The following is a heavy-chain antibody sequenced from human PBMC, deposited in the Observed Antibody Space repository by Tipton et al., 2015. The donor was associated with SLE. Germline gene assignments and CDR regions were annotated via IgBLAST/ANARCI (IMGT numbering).Heavy chain of an antibody. J-gene: IGHJ4*02. V-gene: IGHV1-18*01. CDR1: GYTFTSYD. CDR3: AREFTGYSSSWLDY. D-gene: IGHD6-13*01. Sequence: QLVQSGAEVKKPGASVKVSCKASGYTFTSYDINWVRQAPGQGLEWMGWISAYNGNTNYAQRLQGRVTMTTDTSTSTAYMELRSLRSDDTAVYYCAREFTGYSSSWLDYWGQGTLVTVSS. CDR2: ISAYNGNT.